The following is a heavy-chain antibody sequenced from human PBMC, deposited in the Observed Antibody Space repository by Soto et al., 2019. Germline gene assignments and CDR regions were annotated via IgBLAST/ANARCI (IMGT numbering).Heavy chain of an antibody. Sequence: EVQLLESGGGLVQPGGSLRLSCAASGFTFSSYAMSWVRQAPGKGPEWVSSISGGSTYYADSVKGRFTLSRDNSKNTLYLQMNSLRAEDTAVYYCAKGRGTVTTGYYYYGMDVWGQGTTVTVS. CDR3: AKGRGTVTTGYYYYGMDV. V-gene: IGHV3-23*01. D-gene: IGHD4-17*01. CDR1: GFTFSSYA. CDR2: SISGGST. J-gene: IGHJ6*02.